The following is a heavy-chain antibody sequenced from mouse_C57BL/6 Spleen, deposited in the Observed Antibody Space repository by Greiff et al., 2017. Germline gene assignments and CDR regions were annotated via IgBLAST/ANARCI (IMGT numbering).Heavy chain of an antibody. Sequence: QVQLQQSGAELVKPGASVKLSCKASGYTFTEYTIHWVKQRSGQGLEWIGWFYPGSGSIKYNEKFKDKATLTADKSSSTVYMELSRLTSEDSAVYFCARHEEGYYGSRGDYFDYWGQGTTLTVSS. CDR1: GYTFTEYT. J-gene: IGHJ2*01. CDR2: FYPGSGSI. CDR3: ARHEEGYYGSRGDYFDY. V-gene: IGHV1-62-2*01. D-gene: IGHD1-1*01.